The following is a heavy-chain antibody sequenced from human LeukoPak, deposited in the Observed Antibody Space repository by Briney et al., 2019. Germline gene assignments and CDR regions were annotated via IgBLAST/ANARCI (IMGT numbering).Heavy chain of an antibody. CDR1: GFTFSNYG. V-gene: IGHV3-33*01. J-gene: IGHJ4*02. CDR3: ARAYSSSWLYDY. CDR2: IWYDGSSK. Sequence: GGSLRLSCAASGFTFSNYGMHWVRQAPGNGLEWVAVIWYDGSSKYSADSVKGRFTISRDNSKNTLYLQMNSLRAEDTAVYYCARAYSSSWLYDYWGQGTLVTVSS. D-gene: IGHD6-13*01.